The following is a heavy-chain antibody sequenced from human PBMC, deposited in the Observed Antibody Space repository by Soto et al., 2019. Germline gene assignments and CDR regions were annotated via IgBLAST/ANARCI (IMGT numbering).Heavy chain of an antibody. CDR3: ARSDGSTFTWLDS. CDR2: MNPNSGNT. Sequence: QVQLVQSGAEVKTPGASVKVSCKASGYTFATYDINWVRQAPGQGLEWMGWMNPNSGNTGYAQKFQGRLTMTRDTALSVAHMELSSMRNEDTAVYYCARSDGSTFTWLDSWGQGTLVTVSA. V-gene: IGHV1-8*01. D-gene: IGHD2-21*01. CDR1: GYTFATYD. J-gene: IGHJ5*01.